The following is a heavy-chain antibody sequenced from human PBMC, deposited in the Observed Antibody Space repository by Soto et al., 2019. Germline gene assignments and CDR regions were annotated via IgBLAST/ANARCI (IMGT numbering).Heavy chain of an antibody. CDR1: GGSFSGYS. Sequence: SETLSLTCAVYGGSFSGYSWTWIRQPPGTGLEWIGEINHSGSTNYNPSLKSRVTISVDTSKNQFSLKLTSVTAADTAVYYCARDKITGLFYYWGKGSLVTVSS. V-gene: IGHV4-34*01. D-gene: IGHD2-8*02. J-gene: IGHJ4*02. CDR3: ARDKITGLFYY. CDR2: INHSGST.